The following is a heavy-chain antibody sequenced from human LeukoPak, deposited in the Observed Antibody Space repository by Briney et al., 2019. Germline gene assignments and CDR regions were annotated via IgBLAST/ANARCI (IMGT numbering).Heavy chain of an antibody. CDR1: GFIFGTFG. Sequence: PGRSLRLSCVASGFIFGTFGMHWARQAPGKGLEWVAFISHDGNDKYYADSVKGRFAISRDNSHNTLYLQINSLRPEDTAVYYCVKGHLIYRLLDYWGQGTLVTVSS. CDR3: VKGHLIYRLLDY. J-gene: IGHJ4*02. CDR2: ISHDGNDK. V-gene: IGHV3-30*18. D-gene: IGHD4-11*01.